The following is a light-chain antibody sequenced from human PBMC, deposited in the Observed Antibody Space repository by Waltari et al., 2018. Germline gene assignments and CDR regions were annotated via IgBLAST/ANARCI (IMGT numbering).Light chain of an antibody. V-gene: IGLV1-51*02. CDR3: GTWDSSLGGAV. J-gene: IGLJ7*01. CDR2: ENT. Sequence: QSVLTQPPSVSAAPGQRVTISCSGGSSNIGNNYVSWYRQFPGTAPKLLIYENTERAAGIPGRFSGSKSGPSATLDITGLQAGDEADYYCGTWDSSLGGAVFGGGTHLTVL. CDR1: SSNIGNNY.